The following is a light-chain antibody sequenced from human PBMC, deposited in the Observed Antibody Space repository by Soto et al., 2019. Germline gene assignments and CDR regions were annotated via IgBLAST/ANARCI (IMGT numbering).Light chain of an antibody. CDR2: GAS. V-gene: IGKV3-20*01. J-gene: IGKJ5*01. CDR1: QSVSSSS. Sequence: VLTQSPATLSLSPGERATLSCRASQSVSSSSLAWYQQKPGQAPRLLIYGASSRATGIPDRFSGSGSGADFTLTISSLEPEDFAVFFCQQYGSSLPITFGQGTRLEIK. CDR3: QQYGSSLPIT.